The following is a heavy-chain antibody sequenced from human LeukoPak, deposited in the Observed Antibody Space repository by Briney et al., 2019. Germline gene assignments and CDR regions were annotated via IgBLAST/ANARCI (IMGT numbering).Heavy chain of an antibody. CDR2: ISGSGGST. CDR1: GFTFSGSV. J-gene: IGHJ4*02. CDR3: TRDRVSSDS. Sequence: SGGSLRLSCAASGFTFSGSVMSWVRQAPGEGLEWGSAISGSGGSTYYADSVKGRFTLSRDNSKNTLYLQMNTLRAEDTAVYYCTRDRVSSDSWGQGTLAIVSS. D-gene: IGHD3-16*02. V-gene: IGHV3-23*01.